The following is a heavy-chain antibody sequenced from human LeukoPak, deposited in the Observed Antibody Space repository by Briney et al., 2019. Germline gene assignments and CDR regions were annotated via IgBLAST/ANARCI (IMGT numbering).Heavy chain of an antibody. CDR3: TTDWYYYDSSGYYPIF. D-gene: IGHD3-22*01. J-gene: IGHJ4*02. CDR2: IKSKTDGGTA. CDR1: GFPFSDVW. Sequence: PGGSLRLSYAASGFPFSDVWMSWVRQAPGKGLEWVGRIKSKTDGGTADYAAPVKGRFTFSRDDSKNTLYLQMNSLNTEDTAVYYCTTDWYYYDSSGYYPIFWGQGTLVTVSS. V-gene: IGHV3-15*01.